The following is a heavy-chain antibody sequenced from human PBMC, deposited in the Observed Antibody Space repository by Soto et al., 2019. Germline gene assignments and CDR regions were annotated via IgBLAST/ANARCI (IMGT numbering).Heavy chain of an antibody. V-gene: IGHV3-23*01. Sequence: GGSLRLSCAASGFTFSSYAMSWVRQAPGKGLEWVSAISGSGGSTYYADSVKGRFTISRDNSKNTLYLQMNSLRAEDTAVYYCAKDPLEMATITVYFQHWGQGTLVTVSS. J-gene: IGHJ1*01. CDR2: ISGSGGST. D-gene: IGHD5-12*01. CDR3: AKDPLEMATITVYFQH. CDR1: GFTFSSYA.